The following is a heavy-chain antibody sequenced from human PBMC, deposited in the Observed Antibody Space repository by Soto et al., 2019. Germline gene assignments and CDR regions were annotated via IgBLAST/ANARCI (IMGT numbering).Heavy chain of an antibody. CDR2: IWYDGSNK. V-gene: IGHV3-33*01. Sequence: GGSLRLSCAASGFTFSSYGMHWVRQAPGKGLEWVAVIWYDGSNKYYADSVKGRFTISRDNSKNTLYLQMNSLRAEDTALYYCARGWGYDYIWGSYRYTSDLPRDSDLDYWGQGTLVTVSS. D-gene: IGHD3-16*02. CDR1: GFTFSSYG. CDR3: ARGWGYDYIWGSYRYTSDLPRDSDLDY. J-gene: IGHJ4*02.